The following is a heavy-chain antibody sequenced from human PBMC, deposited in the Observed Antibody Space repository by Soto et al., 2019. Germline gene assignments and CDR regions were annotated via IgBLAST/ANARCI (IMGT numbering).Heavy chain of an antibody. CDR1: GGSFSGYY. J-gene: IGHJ4*02. CDR3: ARFQAYGDYFGY. Sequence: SETLSLTCAVYGGSFSGYYWSWIRQPPGKGLEWIGEINHSGSTNYNPSLKSRVTISVDTSKNQFSLKLSSVTAADTAVYYCARFQAYGDYFGYWGQGTLVTVSS. V-gene: IGHV4-34*01. D-gene: IGHD4-17*01. CDR2: INHSGST.